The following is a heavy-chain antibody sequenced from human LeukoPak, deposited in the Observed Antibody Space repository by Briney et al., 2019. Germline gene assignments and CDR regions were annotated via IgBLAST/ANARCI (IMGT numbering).Heavy chain of an antibody. Sequence: ASVKVSCKASGGTFSSYAISWVRQAPGQGLEWMGGIIPIFGTANYAQKFLGRVTITADESTSTAYMELSSLRSEDTAVYYCARDPRNHYGDPNWFDPWGQGTLVTVSS. CDR1: GGTFSSYA. D-gene: IGHD4-17*01. CDR3: ARDPRNHYGDPNWFDP. CDR2: IIPIFGTA. V-gene: IGHV1-69*13. J-gene: IGHJ5*02.